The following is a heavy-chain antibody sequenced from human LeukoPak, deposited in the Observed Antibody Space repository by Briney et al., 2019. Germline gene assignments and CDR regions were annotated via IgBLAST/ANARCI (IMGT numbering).Heavy chain of an antibody. V-gene: IGHV2-5*01. D-gene: IGHD3-3*01. CDR3: ALRREWLAYNWFDL. Sequence: SGPTLVNPTQTLTLTCTFSGFSLSTSGVGVGWIRQPPGKALEWLALIYWNDDKRYSPSLKSRLTITKDTSKNQVVLTMTNTDPVDTATYCCALRREWLAYNWFDLWGQGTLVTVSS. CDR2: IYWNDDK. CDR1: GFSLSTSGVG. J-gene: IGHJ5*02.